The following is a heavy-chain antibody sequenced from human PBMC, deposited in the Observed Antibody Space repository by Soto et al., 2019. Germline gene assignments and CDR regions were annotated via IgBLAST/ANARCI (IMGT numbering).Heavy chain of an antibody. J-gene: IGHJ4*02. Sequence: QVQLQESGPGLVKPSGTLSLTCAVSGDSVSSTHWWNWVRQPPGKGLEWIGEMYHSGSTNYNPSLKSRVTISVDKSKNQFSLRLSSVTAADTAVYYCAASPGWWRLDHWGQGNLVTVPS. CDR3: AASPGWWRLDH. CDR2: MYHSGST. CDR1: GDSVSSTHW. V-gene: IGHV4-4*02. D-gene: IGHD6-19*01.